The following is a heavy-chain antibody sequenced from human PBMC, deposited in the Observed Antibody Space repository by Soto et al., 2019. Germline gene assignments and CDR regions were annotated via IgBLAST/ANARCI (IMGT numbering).Heavy chain of an antibody. CDR2: IIPIFGTA. J-gene: IGHJ5*02. CDR1: GGTFSSYS. CDR3: ARDGPASIAARPGWFDP. D-gene: IGHD6-6*01. V-gene: IGHV1-69*13. Sequence: SVKVSCKASGGTFSSYSISWVRQAPGQGLEWMGGIIPIFGTANYAQKFQGRVTITADESTSTAYMELSSLRSEDTAVYYCARDGPASIAARPGWFDPWGQGTLVTVSS.